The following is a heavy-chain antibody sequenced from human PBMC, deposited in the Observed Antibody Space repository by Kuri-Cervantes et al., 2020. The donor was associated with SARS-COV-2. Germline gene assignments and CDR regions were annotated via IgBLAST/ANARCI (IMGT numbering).Heavy chain of an antibody. D-gene: IGHD3-22*01. J-gene: IGHJ4*02. CDR1: GGSFSGYY. CDR2: INHSGST. V-gene: IGHV4-34*01. CDR3: ARAQWSSGYSNIDY. Sequence: ESLRLSCAVYGGSFSGYYWSWIRQPPGKGLEWIGEINHSGSTNYNPSLKSRVTISVDTSKNQFSLRLSSVTAADTAVYYCARAQWSSGYSNIDYWGQGTLVTVSS.